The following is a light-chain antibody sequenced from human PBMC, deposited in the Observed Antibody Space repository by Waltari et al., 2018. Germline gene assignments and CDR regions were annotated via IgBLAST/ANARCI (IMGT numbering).Light chain of an antibody. CDR2: DVS. Sequence: QSALTQPASVSGSPGQSTTISCTGTSSDVGGSDYVSWYQQHPGKAPKLMLYDVSNRPLEVSHRFSGSKSGNTASLTISGLQADDEAEYYCGSYTSSTTLAFGTGTKVTVL. V-gene: IGLV2-14*03. J-gene: IGLJ1*01. CDR3: GSYTSSTTLA. CDR1: SSDVGGSDY.